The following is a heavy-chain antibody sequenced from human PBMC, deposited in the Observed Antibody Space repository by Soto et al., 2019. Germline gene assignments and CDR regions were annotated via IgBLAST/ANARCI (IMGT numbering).Heavy chain of an antibody. D-gene: IGHD2-2*01. CDR1: GFTFSSYA. J-gene: IGHJ6*02. CDR3: ARNPVVPAATRYYYYGMDV. Sequence: GGSLRLSCAASGFTFSSYAMHWVRQAPGKGLEWVAVISYDGSNKYYADSVKGRFTISRDNSKNTLYLQMNSLRAEDTAVYYCARNPVVPAATRYYYYGMDVWGQGTTVTVSS. V-gene: IGHV3-30-3*01. CDR2: ISYDGSNK.